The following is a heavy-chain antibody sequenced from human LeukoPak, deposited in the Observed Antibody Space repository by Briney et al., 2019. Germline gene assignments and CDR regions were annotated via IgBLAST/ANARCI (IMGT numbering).Heavy chain of an antibody. V-gene: IGHV3-23*01. J-gene: IGHJ4*02. Sequence: PPGGSLRLSCAASGFTFSTFAMTWVRQAPGKGLEWVSLISGSGGITNYADSVNGRFTISRDNSKNTLYLQMHSLRAEDTAVYYCAARPGEVAVPFDYWGQGTLVTVSS. CDR3: AARPGEVAVPFDY. CDR2: ISGSGGIT. CDR1: GFTFSTFA. D-gene: IGHD2-15*01.